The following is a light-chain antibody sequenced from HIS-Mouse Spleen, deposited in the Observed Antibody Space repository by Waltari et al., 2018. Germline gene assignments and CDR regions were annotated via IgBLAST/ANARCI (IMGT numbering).Light chain of an antibody. J-gene: IGLJ3*02. Sequence: QSALTQPASVSGSPGQSITISCTGTSSDVGGYNYVSWYQQHPGKAPKLMIYDVSNRPSGVSNRFSGSKSGNTASLTISGLQVEDEADYYCSSYTSSSTWVFGGGTKLTVL. CDR1: SSDVGGYNY. V-gene: IGLV2-14*03. CDR2: DVS. CDR3: SSYTSSSTWV.